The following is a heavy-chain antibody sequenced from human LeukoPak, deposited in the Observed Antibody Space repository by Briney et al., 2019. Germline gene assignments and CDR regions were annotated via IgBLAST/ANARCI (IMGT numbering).Heavy chain of an antibody. D-gene: IGHD1-20*01. Sequence: PGGSLRLSCAASGFTFTDYYMSWIRQAPGEGLEWVSYISSTVITTYYADSVKGRFTISRDNAKNSLYLQMNSLRAEDTAVYYCVRSVYNWNDVVYWGQGTLVTVSS. V-gene: IGHV3-11*01. CDR2: ISSTVITT. CDR1: GFTFTDYY. J-gene: IGHJ4*02. CDR3: VRSVYNWNDVVY.